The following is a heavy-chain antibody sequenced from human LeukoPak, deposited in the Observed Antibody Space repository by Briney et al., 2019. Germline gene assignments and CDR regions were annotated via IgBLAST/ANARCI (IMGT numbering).Heavy chain of an antibody. Sequence: SVKVSCKASGGTFSTYAITWVRQAPGQGLEWMGGIIPIFDTPNYAQKFQGRVTMTRDTSISTAYMELSRLRSDDTAVYYCAREGPMITFGGVIGAAFDIWGQGTMVTVSS. J-gene: IGHJ3*02. V-gene: IGHV1-69*05. CDR1: GGTFSTYA. D-gene: IGHD3-16*01. CDR3: AREGPMITFGGVIGAAFDI. CDR2: IIPIFDTP.